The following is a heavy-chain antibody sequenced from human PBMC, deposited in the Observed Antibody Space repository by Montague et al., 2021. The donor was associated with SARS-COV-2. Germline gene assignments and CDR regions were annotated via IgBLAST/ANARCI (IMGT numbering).Heavy chain of an antibody. V-gene: IGHV4-39*01. CDR3: ARKEMKYSSIWSTGGNWFDP. Sequence: ETLSLTCTVSGGSISSSSYYWGWIRQPPGKGLEWIGYIYYSGSTYYNPSLKSRVTISVDTSKNQFSLKLSSVTAADTAVYYCARKEMKYSSIWSTGGNWFDPWGQGTLVTVSS. J-gene: IGHJ5*02. D-gene: IGHD6-13*01. CDR1: GGSISSSSYY. CDR2: IYYSGST.